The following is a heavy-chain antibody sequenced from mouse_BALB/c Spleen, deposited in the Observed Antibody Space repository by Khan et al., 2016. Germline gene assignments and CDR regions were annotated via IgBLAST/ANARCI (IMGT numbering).Heavy chain of an antibody. CDR3: ARWELTGTPAY. J-gene: IGHJ3*01. Sequence: EVELVESGGGLVQPGGSRKLSCAASGFTFSSFGMHWVRQAPEKGLEWVAYISSGSSTIYYAETVKGRFTISRDNPKNTLFLQMTSLRSEGTAMYYCARWELTGTPAYWGQGTLVTVSA. CDR1: GFTFSSFG. CDR2: ISSGSSTI. V-gene: IGHV5-17*02. D-gene: IGHD4-1*01.